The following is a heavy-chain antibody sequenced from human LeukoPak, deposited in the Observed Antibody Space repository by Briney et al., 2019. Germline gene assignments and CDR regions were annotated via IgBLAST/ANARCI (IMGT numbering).Heavy chain of an antibody. CDR3: ARDLSVAGNSLDY. Sequence: SQTLSLTCAISGDSVASNSVAWNWIRQSPSRGLEWLGRTYYRSKWYNDYAVSVKSRIIINPDTSRNQFSLQLNSVTPEDTAVYYCARDLSVAGNSLDYWGQGTLVTVSS. D-gene: IGHD6-19*01. V-gene: IGHV6-1*01. CDR2: TYYRSKWYN. J-gene: IGHJ4*02. CDR1: GDSVASNSVA.